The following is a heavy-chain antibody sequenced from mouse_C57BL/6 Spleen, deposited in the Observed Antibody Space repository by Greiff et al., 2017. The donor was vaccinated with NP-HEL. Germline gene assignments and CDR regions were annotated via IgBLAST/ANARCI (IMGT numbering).Heavy chain of an antibody. D-gene: IGHD2-4*01. CDR3: ARELRQFAY. CDR2: IHPNSGST. V-gene: IGHV1-64*01. CDR1: GYTFTSYW. J-gene: IGHJ3*01. Sequence: QVQLKQPGAELVKPGASVKLSCKASGYTFTSYWMHWVKQRPGQGLEWIGMIHPNSGSTNYNEKFKSKATLTVDKSSSTAYMQLSSLTSEDSAVYYCARELRQFAYWGQGTLVTVSA.